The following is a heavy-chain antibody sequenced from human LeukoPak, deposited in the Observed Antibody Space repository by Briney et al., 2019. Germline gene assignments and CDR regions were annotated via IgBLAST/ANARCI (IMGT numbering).Heavy chain of an antibody. D-gene: IGHD4-17*01. CDR1: GFTFSSYG. CDR2: ISYDGSNK. V-gene: IGHV3-30*03. Sequence: GGSLRLSCAASGFTFSSYGMHWVRQAPGKGLEWVAVISYDGSNKYYADSVKGRFTISRDNSKNTLYLQMNSLRAEDTAVYYCARDGDGDYPIDYWGQGTLVTVSS. CDR3: ARDGDGDYPIDY. J-gene: IGHJ4*02.